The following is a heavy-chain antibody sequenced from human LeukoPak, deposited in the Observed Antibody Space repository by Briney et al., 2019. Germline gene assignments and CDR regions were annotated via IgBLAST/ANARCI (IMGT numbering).Heavy chain of an antibody. CDR2: IKSRTDGGTT. CDR1: GFTFSNTW. V-gene: IGHV3-15*01. J-gene: IGHJ4*02. CDR3: ATGAPWSGFNFDY. D-gene: IGHD3-3*01. Sequence: PGGSLRLSCAASGFTFSNTWMSWVRQAPGKGLEGVGRIKSRTDGGTTDYAEPVKGRFTISRDDSKNTLYLQMNSLKVEDTAVYYCATGAPWSGFNFDYWGQGTLVTVSS.